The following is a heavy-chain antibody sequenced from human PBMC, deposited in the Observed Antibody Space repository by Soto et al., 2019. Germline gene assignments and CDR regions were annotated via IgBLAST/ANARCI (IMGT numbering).Heavy chain of an antibody. Sequence: PSETLSLTCTVSGGSISSGDYYWSWIRQPPGKGLEWIGYIYYSGSTYYNPSLKSRVTISVDTSKNQFSLKLSSVTAADTAVYYCAREGSGYGYGFFYFDYGGQGTRVTVPP. V-gene: IGHV4-30-4*01. J-gene: IGHJ4*02. CDR3: AREGSGYGYGFFYFDY. D-gene: IGHD5-18*01. CDR1: GGSISSGDYY. CDR2: IYYSGST.